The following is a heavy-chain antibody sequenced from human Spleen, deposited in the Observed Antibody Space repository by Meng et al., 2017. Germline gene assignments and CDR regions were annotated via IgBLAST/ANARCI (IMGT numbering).Heavy chain of an antibody. Sequence: GESLKISCAASGFTFSTYAIHWVRQAPGKGLEYVSGISSNGDSTHYANSVKDRFTISRDNSKNTLYLQMGSLRAEDMAVYYCAKGSRSYDGYNWFDSWGQGTLVTVSS. CDR2: ISSNGDST. CDR1: GFTFSTYA. J-gene: IGHJ5*01. D-gene: IGHD1-26*01. CDR3: AKGSRSYDGYNWFDS. V-gene: IGHV3-64*01.